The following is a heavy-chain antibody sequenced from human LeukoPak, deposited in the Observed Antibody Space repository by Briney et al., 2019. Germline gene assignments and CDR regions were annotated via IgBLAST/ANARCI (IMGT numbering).Heavy chain of an antibody. V-gene: IGHV3-23*01. Sequence: PGGSLRLSCTASGFIFSTSWMTWVRQAPGKGLEWVSAISGSGGSTYYADSVKGRFTISRDNSKNTLYLQMNSLRAEDTAVYYCAKLIGGSYYGWVDYWGQGTLVTVSS. D-gene: IGHD1-26*01. J-gene: IGHJ4*02. CDR3: AKLIGGSYYGWVDY. CDR1: GFIFSTSW. CDR2: ISGSGGST.